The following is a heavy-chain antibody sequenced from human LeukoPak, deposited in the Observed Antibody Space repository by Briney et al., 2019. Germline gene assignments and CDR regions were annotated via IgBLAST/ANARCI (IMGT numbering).Heavy chain of an antibody. CDR1: GFTFGAYA. CDR3: AKERKLLPFDC. Sequence: GGSLRLSCAASGFTFGAYAMHWVRQSPGKGLEWVALISYDGNNEWYADSVKGRFTISRDNSKNTLYLQMNSLRAEDTAVYYCAKERKLLPFDCWGQGTLVTVSS. D-gene: IGHD4-23*01. J-gene: IGHJ4*02. CDR2: ISYDGNNE. V-gene: IGHV3-30*04.